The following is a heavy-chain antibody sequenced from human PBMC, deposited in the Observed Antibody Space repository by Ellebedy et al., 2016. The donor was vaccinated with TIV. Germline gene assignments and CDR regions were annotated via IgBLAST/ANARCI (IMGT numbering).Heavy chain of an antibody. D-gene: IGHD6-19*01. J-gene: IGHJ4*02. Sequence: MPSETLSLPCTVSGGSIRSYYWTWIRQSPGKGLEWIGYIYYTGSTNYNPSLRSRVTISVDMSKSQFSLKLSSVTAADSAVYYCASVENSSGWGERIDYWGQGTLVTVSS. CDR1: GGSIRSYY. V-gene: IGHV4-59*01. CDR2: IYYTGST. CDR3: ASVENSSGWGERIDY.